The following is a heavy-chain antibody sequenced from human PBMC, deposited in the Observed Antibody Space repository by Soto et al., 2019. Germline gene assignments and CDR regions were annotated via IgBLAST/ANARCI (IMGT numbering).Heavy chain of an antibody. J-gene: IGHJ4*02. V-gene: IGHV3-23*01. Sequence: EVQLLESGGGLAQPGGSLTLSCAASGFTFSSYAMHWVRQAPGRGLEWVSTISGSGINIYYADSVQGRFIISRDNSQNPLFLQMSGRRGEDAAKYFCAKDALGGASAYWAQGPQVTVPS. CDR3: AKDALGGASAY. D-gene: IGHD3-16*01. CDR1: GFTFSSYA. CDR2: ISGSGINI.